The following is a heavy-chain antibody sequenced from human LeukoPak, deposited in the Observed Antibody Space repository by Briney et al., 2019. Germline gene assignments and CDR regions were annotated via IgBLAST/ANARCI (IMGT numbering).Heavy chain of an antibody. J-gene: IGHJ6*03. CDR3: ARLWYSGSNYYYYYMDV. V-gene: IGHV3-74*01. CDR1: GFTFSTYW. Sequence: GGSLRLSCAASGFTFSTYWMHWVRQAPGKGLEWVSHINRDGSDASYADSLKGRFTISRDNAKNTLYLQMKSLRAEDTATYFCARLWYSGSNYYYYYMDVWGKGTTVTVSS. D-gene: IGHD1-26*01. CDR2: INRDGSDA.